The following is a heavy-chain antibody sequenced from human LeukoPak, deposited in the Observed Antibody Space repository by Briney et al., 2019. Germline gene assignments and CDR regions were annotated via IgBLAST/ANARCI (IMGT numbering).Heavy chain of an antibody. V-gene: IGHV1-69*06. D-gene: IGHD3-9*01. CDR2: IIPIFGTA. J-gene: IGHJ4*02. Sequence: SVKVSCKASGGTFSCYAISWVRQAPGQGLEWVGGIIPIFGTANYAQKFQGRVTITADKSTSTAYMELSSLRSEDTAVYYCASMDYDILTGYSPYYFDYWGQGTLVTVSS. CDR3: ASMDYDILTGYSPYYFDY. CDR1: GGTFSCYA.